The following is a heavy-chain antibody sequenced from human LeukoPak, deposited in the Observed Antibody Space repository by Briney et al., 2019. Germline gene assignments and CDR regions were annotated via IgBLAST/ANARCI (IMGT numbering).Heavy chain of an antibody. Sequence: SSETLSLTCTVSSGSISSSTYYWGWIRQPPGKGLEWIGTIYYTGSTYYNPSLKSRVTISVDTSKNQFSLKLSSVTAADTAVYYCANSWADYYYYMDVWGKGTTVTVSS. J-gene: IGHJ6*03. CDR2: IYYTGST. D-gene: IGHD2-15*01. CDR1: SGSISSSTYY. V-gene: IGHV4-39*07. CDR3: ANSWADYYYYMDV.